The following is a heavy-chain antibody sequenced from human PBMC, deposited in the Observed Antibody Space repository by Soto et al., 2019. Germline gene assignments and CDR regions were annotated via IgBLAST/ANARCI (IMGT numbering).Heavy chain of an antibody. Sequence: GASVKVSCKASGYTFTSYDINCVRQATGQGLEWMGWMNPNSGNTGYAQKFQGRVTMTRNTSISTAYMELSSLRSEDTAVYYCAREGTYSDYYDSSGYPVDAFDIWGQGTMVTVSS. J-gene: IGHJ3*02. CDR2: MNPNSGNT. CDR1: GYTFTSYD. D-gene: IGHD3-22*01. V-gene: IGHV1-8*01. CDR3: AREGTYSDYYDSSGYPVDAFDI.